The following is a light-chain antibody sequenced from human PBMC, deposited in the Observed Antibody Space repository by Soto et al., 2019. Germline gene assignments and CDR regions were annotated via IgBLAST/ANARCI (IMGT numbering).Light chain of an antibody. CDR1: HDISNY. V-gene: IGKV1-33*01. J-gene: IGKJ3*01. CDR2: DAS. Sequence: DIQMTQSPSSLSASVGDRVTITCQASHDISNYLNWYQQKPGKAPKVLIYDASNLEAGVPSRFSGSGSGTNFTFTISSLQPEDIATYHCQQFNTLPRFTFGTGTKVDIK. CDR3: QQFNTLPRFT.